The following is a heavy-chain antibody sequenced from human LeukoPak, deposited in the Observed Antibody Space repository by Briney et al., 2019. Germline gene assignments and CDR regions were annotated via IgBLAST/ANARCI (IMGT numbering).Heavy chain of an antibody. J-gene: IGHJ5*02. CDR1: GYTFTSYD. Sequence: ASVKVSCKASGYTFTSYDINWVRQATGQGLEWMGWMNPNSGNTGYAHKFQGRVTMTRNTSISTAYMELSSLRSEDTAVYYCARSRYNWNYRGKVNWFDPWGQGTLVTVSS. CDR2: MNPNSGNT. D-gene: IGHD1-7*01. V-gene: IGHV1-8*01. CDR3: ARSRYNWNYRGKVNWFDP.